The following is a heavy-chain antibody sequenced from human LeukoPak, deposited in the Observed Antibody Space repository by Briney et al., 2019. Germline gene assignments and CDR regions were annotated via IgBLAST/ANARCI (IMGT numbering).Heavy chain of an antibody. V-gene: IGHV1-18*01. D-gene: IGHD2-15*01. CDR1: GYTFTSYG. J-gene: IGHJ4*02. Sequence: GASVKVSCKASGYTFTSYGISWVRQAPGQGLEWMGWISAYNGNTNYAQKLQGRVTMTTDTSTSTAYMELRSLRSDDTAVYYCARVAYCSGGSCYSFDYWGRGTLVTVSS. CDR2: ISAYNGNT. CDR3: ARVAYCSGGSCYSFDY.